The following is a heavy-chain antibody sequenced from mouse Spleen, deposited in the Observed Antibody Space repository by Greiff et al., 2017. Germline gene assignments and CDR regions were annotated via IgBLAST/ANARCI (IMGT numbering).Heavy chain of an antibody. CDR2: IHPNSGST. Sequence: QVQLQQSGAELVKPGASVKLSCKASGYTFTSYWMHWVKQRPGQGLEWIGMIHPNSGSTNYNEKFKSKATLTVDKSSSTAYMQLSSLTSEDSAVYYCARGTTVVARGFAYWGQGTLVTVSA. CDR3: ARGTTVVARGFAY. CDR1: GYTFTSYW. D-gene: IGHD1-1*01. J-gene: IGHJ3*01. V-gene: IGHV1-64*01.